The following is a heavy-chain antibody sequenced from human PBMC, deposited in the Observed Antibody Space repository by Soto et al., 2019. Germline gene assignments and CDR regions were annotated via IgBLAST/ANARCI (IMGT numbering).Heavy chain of an antibody. CDR1: GFTFDDYA. J-gene: IGHJ4*02. CDR2: ISWNSDTI. CDR3: ARDVWSRASGPPDS. V-gene: IGHV3-9*01. D-gene: IGHD3-10*01. Sequence: GGSLRLSCAASGFTFDDYAMHWVRQAPGRGLEWVTGISWNSDTIGYADSVKGRFTISRDNAKNSLYLQMNSLRAEDTAFYYCARDVWSRASGPPDSWGQGTLVTVSS.